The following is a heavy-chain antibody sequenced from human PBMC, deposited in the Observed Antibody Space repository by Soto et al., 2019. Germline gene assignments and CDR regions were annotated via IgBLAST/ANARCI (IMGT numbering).Heavy chain of an antibody. J-gene: IGHJ4*02. D-gene: IGHD3-22*01. CDR3: AISYDSSGYYFDY. V-gene: IGHV1-69*13. CDR2: IIPIFGTA. CDR1: GGTFSSYA. Sequence: ASVKVSCKASGGTFSSYAISWVRQAPGQGLEWMGGIIPIFGTANYAQKFQGRVTITADESTSTAYMELSSLRSEDTAVYYCAISYDSSGYYFDYWGQGTLVTVSS.